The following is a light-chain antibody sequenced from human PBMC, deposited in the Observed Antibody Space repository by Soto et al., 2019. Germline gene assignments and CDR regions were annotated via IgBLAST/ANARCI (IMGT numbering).Light chain of an antibody. CDR2: KAS. Sequence: DIQMTQSPSALSASVGDRGAITFRASQSIDTWLAWHQQKPGKAPKLLISKASSLESGVPSRFSGSGSGTEFNLTISSLQPDDFATYYCQQYNSYRAFGQGTKVDIK. V-gene: IGKV1-5*03. CDR3: QQYNSYRA. J-gene: IGKJ1*01. CDR1: QSIDTW.